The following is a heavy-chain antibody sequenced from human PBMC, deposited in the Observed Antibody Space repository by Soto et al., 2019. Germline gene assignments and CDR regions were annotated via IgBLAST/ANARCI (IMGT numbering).Heavy chain of an antibody. CDR3: ARRLAAPLYAFDI. V-gene: IGHV4-34*01. CDR1: GGXFXXXY. J-gene: IGHJ3*02. D-gene: IGHD3-3*02. Sequence: LTCXVYGGXFXXXYXXWIRQPPGKGLEWIGEINHSGSTNYNPSLKSRVTISVDTSKNQFSLKLSSVTAADTAMYYCARRLAAPLYAFDIWGQGTMVTVSS. CDR2: INHSGST.